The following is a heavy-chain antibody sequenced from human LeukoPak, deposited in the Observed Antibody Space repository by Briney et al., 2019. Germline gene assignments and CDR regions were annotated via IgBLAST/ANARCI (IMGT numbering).Heavy chain of an antibody. V-gene: IGHV4-61*02. Sequence: SQTLSLTCTVSGGSISSGSYYWSWIRQPAGKGLEWIGRIYTSGSTNYNPSLKSRVTISVDTSKNQFSLKLSSVTAADTAVYYCARGRIGMAAGVYYFDYWGQGTLVTVSS. J-gene: IGHJ4*02. CDR2: IYTSGST. CDR1: GGSISSGSYY. D-gene: IGHD6-13*01. CDR3: ARGRIGMAAGVYYFDY.